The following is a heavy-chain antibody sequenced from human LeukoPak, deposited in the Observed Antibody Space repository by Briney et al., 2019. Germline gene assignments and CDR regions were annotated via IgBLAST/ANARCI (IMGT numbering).Heavy chain of an antibody. CDR2: INGSGGST. D-gene: IGHD6-13*01. CDR1: GFTFSSYA. CDR3: ARPRYSSRGSFDY. J-gene: IGHJ4*02. Sequence: GGSLRLSCAASGFTFSSYAMSWVRQAPGKGLEWVSAINGSGGSTYYADSVKGRFTISRDNSKNTLYLQMNSLRAEDTAVYYCARPRYSSRGSFDYWGQGTLVTVSS. V-gene: IGHV3-23*01.